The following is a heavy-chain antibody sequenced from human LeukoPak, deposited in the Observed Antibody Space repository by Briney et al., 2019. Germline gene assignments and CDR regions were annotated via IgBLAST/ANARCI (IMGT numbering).Heavy chain of an antibody. V-gene: IGHV3-23*01. J-gene: IGHJ4*02. CDR2: ISGSGGST. CDR1: GFTFSSYA. Sequence: GGSLRLSCAASGFTFSSYAMSWVRQAPGKGLEWVSAISGSGGSTYYVDSVKGRFTISRDNSKNTLYLQMNSLRAEDTAVYYCANRYYGSGSALVDYWGQGTLVTVSS. CDR3: ANRYYGSGSALVDY. D-gene: IGHD3-10*01.